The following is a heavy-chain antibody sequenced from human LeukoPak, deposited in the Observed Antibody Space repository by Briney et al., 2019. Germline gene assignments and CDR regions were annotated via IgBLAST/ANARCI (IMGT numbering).Heavy chain of an antibody. CDR2: FDPEDGET. J-gene: IGHJ4*02. CDR1: GYTLTELS. D-gene: IGHD5-18*01. CDR3: SIGKLTTAMGDY. V-gene: IGHV1-24*01. Sequence: ASVKVSCKVSGYTLTELSMHWVRQAPGKGLEWMGSFDPEDGETVYAQKFQGRATMTEDTSTDTAYMELSSLRSEDTAVYFCSIGKLTTAMGDYWGQGTLVTVSS.